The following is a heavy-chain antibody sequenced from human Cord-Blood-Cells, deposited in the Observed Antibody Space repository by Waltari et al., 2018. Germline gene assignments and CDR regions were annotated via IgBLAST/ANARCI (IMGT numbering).Heavy chain of an antibody. CDR1: GYSFSSGYY. Sequence: QVQLQESGPGLVKPSETLSLTCTVSGYSFSSGYYWGWIRQPPGKRLEWIGSIYHSGSTYYNPSLKSRVTISVDTSKNQFSLKLSSVTAADTAVYYCASTGVITYYDFWSGYYFDYWGQGTLVTVSS. D-gene: IGHD3-3*01. V-gene: IGHV4-38-2*02. CDR2: IYHSGST. CDR3: ASTGVITYYDFWSGYYFDY. J-gene: IGHJ4*02.